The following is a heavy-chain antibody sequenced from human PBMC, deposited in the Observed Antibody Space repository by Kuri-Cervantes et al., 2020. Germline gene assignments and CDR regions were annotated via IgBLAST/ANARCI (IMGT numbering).Heavy chain of an antibody. D-gene: IGHD3-22*01. CDR1: GYTFTSYG. Sequence: GESLKVSCKASGYTFTSYGISWVRQAPGQGLEWMGWISAYNGNTNYAQKLQGRVTMTTDTSTSTAYMELRSLRSDDTAVYYCARVWSYYYDSSGYLWFDPWGQGTLVTVSS. V-gene: IGHV1-18*01. CDR3: ARVWSYYYDSSGYLWFDP. J-gene: IGHJ5*02. CDR2: ISAYNGNT.